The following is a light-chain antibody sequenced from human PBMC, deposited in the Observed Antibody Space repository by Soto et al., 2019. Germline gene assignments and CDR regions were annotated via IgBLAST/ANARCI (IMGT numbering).Light chain of an antibody. Sequence: EIVLTHSPATLSLSPGERATLSCRASQSVSSYLAWYQQKPGQAPRLLIYDASNRATGIPARFSGGGSGTDFNLTIRSLEPEDVAVYYCEQHFKWPRFTVGQETKLESK. V-gene: IGKV3-11*01. CDR3: EQHFKWPRFT. J-gene: IGKJ2*01. CDR1: QSVSSY. CDR2: DAS.